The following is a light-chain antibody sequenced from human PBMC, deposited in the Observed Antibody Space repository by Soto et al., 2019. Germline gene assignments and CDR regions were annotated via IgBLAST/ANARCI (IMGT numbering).Light chain of an antibody. CDR3: QSYDTRLGDWV. CDR1: DSNIGAGYD. Sequence: QSVLTQPPSVSGAPGQTVTISCSGSDSNIGAGYDLHWYQQVPGTAPKLLIHSNYLRASGVPDRFSASKSVTSASLAIVGLQAADEADYYCQSYDTRLGDWVFGGGTKLTVL. J-gene: IGLJ3*02. V-gene: IGLV1-40*01. CDR2: SNY.